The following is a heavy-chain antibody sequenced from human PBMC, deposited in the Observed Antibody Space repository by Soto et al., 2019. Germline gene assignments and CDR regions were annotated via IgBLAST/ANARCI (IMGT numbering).Heavy chain of an antibody. CDR1: GYIFTSFR. D-gene: IGHD6-13*01. CDR3: ARDLGYLGY. V-gene: IGHV1-18*01. J-gene: IGHJ4*02. CDR2: INPYTGYI. Sequence: IQLVQSGAEVKKPGASVKISCKGSGYIFTSFRITWVRQAPGPGLDWMGWINPYTGYIRSPQHLQDKVTLTTDVATNTAYLELRSLRSDDTAVYYCARDLGYLGYWGQGNPVTVSS.